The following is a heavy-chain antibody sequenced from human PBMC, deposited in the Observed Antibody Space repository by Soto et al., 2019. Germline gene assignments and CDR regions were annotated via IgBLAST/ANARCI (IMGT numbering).Heavy chain of an antibody. V-gene: IGHV1-3*01. J-gene: IGHJ6*02. CDR1: GYTFTSYA. D-gene: IGHD2-15*01. CDR2: INAGNGNT. CDR3: ASGGLGLSYYYYCMDV. Sequence: QVQLVQSGAEVKKPGASVKVSCKASGYTFTSYAMHWVRQAPGQRLEWMGWINAGNGNTKYSQKFQGRVTITRDTSASTAYMELSSVRSEDTAVYYCASGGLGLSYYYYCMDVWGQGTTVTVSS.